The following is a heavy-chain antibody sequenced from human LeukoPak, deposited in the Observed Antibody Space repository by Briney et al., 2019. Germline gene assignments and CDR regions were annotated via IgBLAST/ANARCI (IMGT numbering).Heavy chain of an antibody. CDR1: GFDFSSNW. CDR2: IKGDGIST. J-gene: IGHJ4*02. Sequence: GGSLRLSCAASGFDFSSNWMHWVRHAPRQGLVWVSRIKGDGISTNYADSVKGRFTISRDIAKNTLYLQMNSLRAEDTGVYYCAKDHYWSIDYWGRGTLVTVSS. CDR3: AKDHYWSIDY. V-gene: IGHV3-74*01. D-gene: IGHD3-3*01.